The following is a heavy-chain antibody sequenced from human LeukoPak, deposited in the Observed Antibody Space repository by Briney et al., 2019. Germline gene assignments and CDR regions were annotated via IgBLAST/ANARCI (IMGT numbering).Heavy chain of an antibody. CDR1: GGSMSYFY. Sequence: SETLSLTCTVSGGSMSYFYWTWIRQPPGRGLESIGYVYYSGSTTYNPSLKSRVTMSVDTSKSQFSLKLSSVTAADTAVYYCARGGAIFGVAYLFDYWGQGTLVTVSS. D-gene: IGHD3-3*01. CDR2: VYYSGST. V-gene: IGHV4-59*01. J-gene: IGHJ4*02. CDR3: ARGGAIFGVAYLFDY.